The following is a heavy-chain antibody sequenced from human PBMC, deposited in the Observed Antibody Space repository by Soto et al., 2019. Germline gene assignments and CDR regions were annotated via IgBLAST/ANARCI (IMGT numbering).Heavy chain of an antibody. J-gene: IGHJ6*02. CDR2: ISAYNGNT. CDR1: GYNFTSYG. Sequence: ASVKVSCKASGYNFTSYGISWVRQAPGQGLEWMGWISAYNGNTNYAQKLQGRVTMTTDTSTSTAYMELRSLRSDDTAVYYCARVTDVLRFLEWLSEDYYGMDVWGQGTTVTVSS. D-gene: IGHD3-3*01. CDR3: ARVTDVLRFLEWLSEDYYGMDV. V-gene: IGHV1-18*01.